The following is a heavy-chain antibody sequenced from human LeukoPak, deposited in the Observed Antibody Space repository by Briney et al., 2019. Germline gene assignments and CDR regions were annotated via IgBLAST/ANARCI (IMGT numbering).Heavy chain of an antibody. CDR1: GFTLGDYA. D-gene: IGHD4-23*01. V-gene: IGHV3-66*01. CDR3: ARARGYGGNVEP. Sequence: GGSLRLSCTASGFTLGDYAMSWFRQAPGKGLEWVSVIYSGGSTYYADSVKGRFTISRDNSKNTLYLQMNSLRAEDTAVYYCARARGYGGNVEPWGQGTLVTVSS. CDR2: IYSGGST. J-gene: IGHJ5*02.